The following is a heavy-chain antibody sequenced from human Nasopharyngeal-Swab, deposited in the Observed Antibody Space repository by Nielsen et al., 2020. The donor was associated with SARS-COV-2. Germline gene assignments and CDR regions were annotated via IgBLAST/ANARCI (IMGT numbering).Heavy chain of an antibody. CDR1: GFTFSLYT. V-gene: IGHV3-7*01. J-gene: IGHJ4*02. CDR3: AREGGGDDSEGFDY. CDR2: LQQDGSEK. Sequence: GESLKISCAASGFTFSLYTINWVRQAPGKGLEWVANLQQDGSEKFYVDSVKGRFTISRDNAKNSLYLQMDSLRAEDTAVYYCAREGGGDDSEGFDYWGQGTLVTVSS. D-gene: IGHD2-21*02.